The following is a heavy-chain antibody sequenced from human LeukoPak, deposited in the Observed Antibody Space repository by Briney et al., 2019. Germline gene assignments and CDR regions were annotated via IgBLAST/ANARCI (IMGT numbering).Heavy chain of an antibody. CDR1: GGSISSSSYY. V-gene: IGHV4-39*07. D-gene: IGHD1-20*01. CDR2: IYYSGST. Sequence: SETLSLTCTVSGGSISSSSYYWGWIRQPPGKGLEWIGSIYYSGSTYYNPSLKSRVTISVDTSKNQFSLKLSSVTAADTAVYYCARIITGNNALDYWGQGTLVTVSS. CDR3: ARIITGNNALDY. J-gene: IGHJ4*02.